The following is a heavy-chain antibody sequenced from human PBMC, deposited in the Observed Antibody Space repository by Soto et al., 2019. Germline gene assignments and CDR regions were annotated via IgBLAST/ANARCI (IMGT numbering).Heavy chain of an antibody. J-gene: IGHJ3*02. CDR3: ARGPFGRLIAAAGPAFDI. CDR1: GGSFSGYY. V-gene: IGHV4-34*01. Sequence: SETLSLTCAVYGGSFSGYYWSWIRQPPGKGLEWIGEINHSGSTNYNPSLKSRVTISVDTSKNQFSLKLSSVTAADTAVYYCARGPFGRLIAAAGPAFDIWGQGTMVTVSS. CDR2: INHSGST. D-gene: IGHD6-13*01.